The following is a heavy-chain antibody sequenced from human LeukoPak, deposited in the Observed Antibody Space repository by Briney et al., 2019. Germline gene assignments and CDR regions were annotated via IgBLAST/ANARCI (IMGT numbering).Heavy chain of an antibody. J-gene: IGHJ4*02. CDR3: ARDTIVGGRADFDF. CDR1: GNTFPSYY. CDR2: INPNSGAT. V-gene: IGHV1-2*02. D-gene: IGHD1-26*01. Sequence: GASVKVSCKASGNTFPSYYMHWVGQAPGQGLEWMGWINPNSGATYYAQNFQGRVTLTRDTSISTAYMELSSLRSDDTAVFYCARDTIVGGRADFDFWGQGTLVTVSS.